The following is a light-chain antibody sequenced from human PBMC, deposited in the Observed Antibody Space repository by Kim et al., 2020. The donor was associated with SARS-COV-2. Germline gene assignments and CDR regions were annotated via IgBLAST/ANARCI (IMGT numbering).Light chain of an antibody. Sequence: DIQMTQSPSTLSASVGDRLTLTYRATHDISNSLAWYQQKPGQAPKLLLSATSKLERGVPSRFSGSGSGTTYTLTISNLQPEDFATYYCQQYYSHPLTFGGGTKVDIK. CDR3: QQYYSHPLT. CDR2: ATS. CDR1: HDISNS. V-gene: IGKV1-NL1*01. J-gene: IGKJ4*01.